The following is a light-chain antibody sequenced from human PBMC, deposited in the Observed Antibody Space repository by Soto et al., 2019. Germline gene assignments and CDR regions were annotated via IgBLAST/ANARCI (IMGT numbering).Light chain of an antibody. Sequence: DIQMTQSPSSLSASVGDRVTITCRASQGISNYLAWYQQKPGKVPKLLIYAASTLQSGVRSRFSGSGSGTDVTLTISSLQPEDVATYYCQKYSSAPPWTFGQGTKVEIK. CDR1: QGISNY. CDR3: QKYSSAPPWT. V-gene: IGKV1-27*01. J-gene: IGKJ1*01. CDR2: AAS.